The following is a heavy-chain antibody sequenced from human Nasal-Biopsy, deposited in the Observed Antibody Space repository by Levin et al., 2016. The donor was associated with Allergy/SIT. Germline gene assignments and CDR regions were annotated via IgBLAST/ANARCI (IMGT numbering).Heavy chain of an antibody. CDR3: AKGVVKLPPANYYYFYGLDV. D-gene: IGHD2-2*01. J-gene: IGHJ6*02. Sequence: GGSLRLSCVASGFSSSHYAMHWVRQAPGKGLEWVAVISYDGNDEYYADSVKGRFTLSRDKSTNTVYLQMNSLGVEDTAVYFCAKGVVKLPPANYYYFYGLDVWGQGTTVTVSS. V-gene: IGHV3-30*18. CDR1: GFSSSHYA. CDR2: ISYDGNDE.